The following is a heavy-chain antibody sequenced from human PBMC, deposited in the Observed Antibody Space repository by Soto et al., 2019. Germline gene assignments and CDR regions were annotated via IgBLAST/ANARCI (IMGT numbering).Heavy chain of an antibody. D-gene: IGHD3-22*01. V-gene: IGHV3-33*01. CDR1: GFTFSSYG. CDR2: IYYDGSNK. CDR3: ARDSKDDSSGYYAGFDY. Sequence: QVQLVESGGGVVQPGRSLRLSCAVSGFTFSSYGMNWVRQAPGKGLEWVAAIYYDGSNKYYADSVRGRFTISRDNFKNTLYLHMNGLRAEDTAVYYCARDSKDDSSGYYAGFDYWGQGTLVTVSS. J-gene: IGHJ4*02.